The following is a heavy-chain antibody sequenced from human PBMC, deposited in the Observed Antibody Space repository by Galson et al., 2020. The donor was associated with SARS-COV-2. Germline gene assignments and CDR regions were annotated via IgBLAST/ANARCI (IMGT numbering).Heavy chain of an antibody. CDR2: INSNSGVT. J-gene: IGHJ4*02. CDR3: ASGTPAGGTHNYYDSSGCFY. CDR1: GYTFTASW. V-gene: IGHV1-2*06. Sequence: ASVKVSCKTSGYTFTASWIHWVRQAPGQGLEWLGRINSNSGVTDLAQKCQARVTLTRDTSISTAYMELSRMGSDDTAVYYCASGTPAGGTHNYYDSSGCFYWGQGTLVTVSS. D-gene: IGHD3-22*01.